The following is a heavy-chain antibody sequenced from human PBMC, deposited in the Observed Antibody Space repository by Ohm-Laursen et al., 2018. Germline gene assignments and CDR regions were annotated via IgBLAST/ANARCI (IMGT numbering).Heavy chain of an antibody. CDR3: ARFKYPYGFDI. Sequence: SLRLSCTASGFTFSSDSMNWVRQAPGKGLEWVSYISSSSTKYYADSVKGRFTISRDNAKNSLYLQMNSLRAEDTAVYYCARFKYPYGFDIWGQGTMVSVSS. J-gene: IGHJ3*02. D-gene: IGHD6-6*01. CDR1: GFTFSSDS. CDR2: ISSSSTK. V-gene: IGHV3-48*01.